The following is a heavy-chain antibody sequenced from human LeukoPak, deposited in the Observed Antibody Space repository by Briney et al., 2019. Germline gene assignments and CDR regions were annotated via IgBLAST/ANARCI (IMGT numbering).Heavy chain of an antibody. J-gene: IGHJ4*02. CDR3: ARDQDYYDSSGYLDY. Sequence: GASVKVSCKASGYTFTSYGISWVRQAPGQGLEWMGWISAYNGNTNYAQKLQGRVTMTTDTSTSTAYMELRSLRSDDKAVYYCARDQDYYDSSGYLDYWGQGTLVTVSS. CDR2: ISAYNGNT. CDR1: GYTFTSYG. V-gene: IGHV1-18*01. D-gene: IGHD3-22*01.